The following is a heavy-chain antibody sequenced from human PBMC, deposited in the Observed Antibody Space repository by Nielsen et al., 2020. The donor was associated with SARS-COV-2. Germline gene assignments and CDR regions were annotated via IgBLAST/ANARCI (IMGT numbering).Heavy chain of an antibody. J-gene: IGHJ3*02. CDR1: GSTSSSYA. CDR3: ARAESGSYWNAFDI. V-gene: IGHV3-30*04. CDR2: ISYDGSNK. D-gene: IGHD1-26*01. Sequence: GGSLRPSCAASGSTSSSYAMHWVRKAPGKGLEWVAVISYDGSNKYYADSVKGRFTTSRDNSKNPLYLQMNSLRAEDTAVYYCARAESGSYWNAFDIWGQGTMVTVSS.